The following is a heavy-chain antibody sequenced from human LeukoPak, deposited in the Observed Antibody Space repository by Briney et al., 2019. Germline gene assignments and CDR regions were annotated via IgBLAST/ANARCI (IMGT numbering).Heavy chain of an antibody. CDR2: IRYDGSNK. D-gene: IGHD3-3*01. V-gene: IGHV3-30*02. CDR3: AKTAEFGRYFDY. Sequence: GGSLRLSCAASGFTFSSYDMHWVRQAPGKGLEWVAFIRYDGSNKYYADSVKGRFTISRDNSKNTLYLQMNSLRAEDTAVYYCAKTAEFGRYFDYWGQGTLVTVSS. CDR1: GFTFSSYD. J-gene: IGHJ4*02.